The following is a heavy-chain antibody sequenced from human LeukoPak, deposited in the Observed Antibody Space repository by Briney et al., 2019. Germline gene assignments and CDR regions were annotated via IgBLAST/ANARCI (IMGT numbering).Heavy chain of an antibody. Sequence: PGGSLRLSCAVSGFTFSSHAMHWVRQAPGKGLEYVSAISGNGGSTWYGNSVQGRFTISRDNSKGTLYLQMGSLRGDDMAVYYCARASIGTGGPHDVYDIWGQGTMVTVSS. CDR2: ISGNGGST. CDR3: ARASIGTGGPHDVYDI. J-gene: IGHJ3*02. V-gene: IGHV3-64*01. D-gene: IGHD6-13*01. CDR1: GFTFSSHA.